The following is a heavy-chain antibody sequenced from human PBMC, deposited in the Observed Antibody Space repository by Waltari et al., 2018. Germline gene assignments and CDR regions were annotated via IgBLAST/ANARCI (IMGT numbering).Heavy chain of an antibody. CDR3: ARVHYDFWSGYYI. J-gene: IGHJ4*02. V-gene: IGHV1-8*02. D-gene: IGHD3-3*01. CDR1: GYPFRDSD. CDR2: INPKSGNT. Sequence: QMQLVQSGAEVKQPGASVKVSCTASGYPFRDSDINWVRQATGHGLEWMGWINPKSGNTVSAQNFQDRVTITRDPSTSTVYMELSSLRSDDAAVYYCARVHYDFWSGYYIWGQGTLVTVPS.